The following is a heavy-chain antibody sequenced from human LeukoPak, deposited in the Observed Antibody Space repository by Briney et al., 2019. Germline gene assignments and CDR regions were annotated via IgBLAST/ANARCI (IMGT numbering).Heavy chain of an antibody. V-gene: IGHV4-34*01. CDR1: GGSFSGYY. D-gene: IGHD1-26*01. Sequence: PSETLSLTCAVYGGSFSGYYWSWIRQPPGKGLEWIGEINHSRSTNYNPSLKSRVTISVDTSKNQFSLKLSSVTAADTAVYYCARDGGIVTPGFDYWGQGTLVTVSS. J-gene: IGHJ4*02. CDR2: INHSRST. CDR3: ARDGGIVTPGFDY.